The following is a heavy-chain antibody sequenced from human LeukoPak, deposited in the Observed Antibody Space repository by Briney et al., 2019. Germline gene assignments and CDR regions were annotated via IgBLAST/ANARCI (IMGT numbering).Heavy chain of an antibody. Sequence: PGGSLRLSCTASGFTFGTYDMHWVRQAPGKGLQWVTFIRYDGNSESYADSVKGRFIISRDNSKNTLYLQMNSLRAEDTALYFCAKDLTYTSQGGSDSWGQGTLVIVSS. V-gene: IGHV3-30*02. D-gene: IGHD3-16*01. J-gene: IGHJ4*02. CDR3: AKDLTYTSQGGSDS. CDR1: GFTFGTYD. CDR2: IRYDGNSE.